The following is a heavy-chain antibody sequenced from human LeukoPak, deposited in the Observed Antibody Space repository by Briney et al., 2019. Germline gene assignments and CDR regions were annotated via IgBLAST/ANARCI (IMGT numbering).Heavy chain of an antibody. V-gene: IGHV3-74*01. CDR3: ATSLGPLTEY. CDR2: ITNDGSST. D-gene: IGHD7-27*01. CDR1: GLTFSSHW. Sequence: GRSLRLSCAASGLTFSSHWMHWVRQAPGKGLVWVSRITNDGSSTTYADSVKGRFTISRDNAKNMLYLQVNSLRAEDTAVYYCATSLGPLTEYWGQGTLVTVSS. J-gene: IGHJ4*02.